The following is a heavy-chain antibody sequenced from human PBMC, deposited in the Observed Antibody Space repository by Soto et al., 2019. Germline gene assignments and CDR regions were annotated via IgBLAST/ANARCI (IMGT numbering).Heavy chain of an antibody. CDR2: IWYDGSNK. D-gene: IGHD2-2*01. Sequence: GGSLRLSCAASGFTFSSYGMHWVRQAPGKGLEWVAVIWYDGSNKYYADSVKGRFTISRDNSKNTLYLQMNSLRAEDTAVYYCARDSVIVVVPAAMLSDYYYYYMDVWGKGTTVTVSS. V-gene: IGHV3-33*01. CDR3: ARDSVIVVVPAAMLSDYYYYYMDV. J-gene: IGHJ6*03. CDR1: GFTFSSYG.